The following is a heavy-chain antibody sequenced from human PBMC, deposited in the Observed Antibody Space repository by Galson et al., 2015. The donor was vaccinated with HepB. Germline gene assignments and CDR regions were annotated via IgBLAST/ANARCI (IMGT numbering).Heavy chain of an antibody. V-gene: IGHV1-69*13. J-gene: IGHJ6*02. D-gene: IGHD3-3*01. CDR2: IIPIFGTA. CDR1: VGTFSSYA. Sequence: SVKVSCKASVGTFSSYAISWVRQAPGQGLEWMGGIIPIFGTANYAQKFQGRVTITADESTSTAYMELSSLRSEDTAVYYCARESSLRWSGYYNPPDYYYYGMDVWGQGTTVTVSS. CDR3: ARESSLRWSGYYNPPDYYYYGMDV.